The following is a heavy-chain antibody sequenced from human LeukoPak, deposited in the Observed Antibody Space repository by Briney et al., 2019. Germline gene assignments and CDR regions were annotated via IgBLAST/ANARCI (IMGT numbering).Heavy chain of an antibody. CDR3: AKVGNPAHKIGSLGAFDY. CDR1: EFTFSTYS. CDR2: ISSSSSYI. J-gene: IGHJ4*02. V-gene: IGHV3-21*04. D-gene: IGHD7-27*01. Sequence: KTGGSLRLSCAASEFTFSTYSMNWVRQAPGKGLEWVSSISSSSSYIYYADSVKGRFTISRDNSKNTLYLQMNSLRAEDTAVYYCAKVGNPAHKIGSLGAFDYWGQGTLVTVSS.